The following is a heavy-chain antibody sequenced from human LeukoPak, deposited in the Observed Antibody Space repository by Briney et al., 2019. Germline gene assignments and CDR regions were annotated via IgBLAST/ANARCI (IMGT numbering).Heavy chain of an antibody. V-gene: IGHV3-23*01. D-gene: IGHD2-21*02. CDR1: GFTFSSYA. CDR2: ISGSGGST. J-gene: IGHJ6*03. CDR3: AKCGGDYYYYYYMDV. Sequence: PGGSLRLSCAASGFTFSSYAMRWVRQAPGKGVEWVSGISGSGGSTYYADSVKGGFTISRDNSKNTLYLQMNSLRAEDTAVYYCAKCGGDYYYYYYMDVWGKGTTVTVSS.